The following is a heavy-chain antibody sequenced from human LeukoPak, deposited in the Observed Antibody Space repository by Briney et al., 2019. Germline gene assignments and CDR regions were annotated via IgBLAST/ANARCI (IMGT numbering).Heavy chain of an antibody. J-gene: IGHJ4*02. CDR3: AREGRYDSSGYYTDY. CDR2: IWYDGSNK. V-gene: IGHV3-33*01. D-gene: IGHD3-22*01. CDR1: GFTFSSYG. Sequence: GGSLRLSCAASGFTFSSYGMHWVRQAPGKGLEWVAVIWYDGSNKYYADSVKGRFTISRDNSKNTLYLQMNSLRAEDTAVYYCAREGRYDSSGYYTDYWGQVTLVTVSS.